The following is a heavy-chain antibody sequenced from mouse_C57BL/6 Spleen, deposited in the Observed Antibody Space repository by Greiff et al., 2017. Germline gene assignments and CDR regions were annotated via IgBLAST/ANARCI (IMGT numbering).Heavy chain of an antibody. Sequence: EVKLLESGGGLVQPKGSLKLSCAASGFSFNTYAMNWVRQAPGKGLEWVALIRSKSNNYATYYADSVKDRFTISRDDSESMLYLQMNNLKTEDTAMYYCVRDSSYWYFDVWGTGTTVTVSS. J-gene: IGHJ1*03. CDR3: VRDSSYWYFDV. V-gene: IGHV10-1*01. CDR2: IRSKSNNYAT. CDR1: GFSFNTYA.